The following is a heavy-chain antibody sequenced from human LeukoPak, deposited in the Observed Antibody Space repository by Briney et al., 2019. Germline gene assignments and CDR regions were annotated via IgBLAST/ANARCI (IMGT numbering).Heavy chain of an antibody. V-gene: IGHV4-59*01. CDR2: IYYSGST. Sequence: SETLSLTCTVSGGSISSYYWTWIRQPPGKGLEWIGYIYYSGSTKYNPSLKSRVTMSVDTSKNQFSLKLSSVTAADTAVYYCARVTVSSDYFDYWGQGTLVTVSS. J-gene: IGHJ4*02. D-gene: IGHD2-8*01. CDR3: ARVTVSSDYFDY. CDR1: GGSISSYY.